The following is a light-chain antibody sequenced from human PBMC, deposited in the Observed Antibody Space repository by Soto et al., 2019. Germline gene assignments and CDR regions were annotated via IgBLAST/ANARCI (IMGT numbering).Light chain of an antibody. J-gene: IGKJ5*01. CDR1: QGISSY. V-gene: IGKV1-9*01. CDR3: QQLNIYPIT. Sequence: IQLTQSPSSLSASVGDRVTITCRASQGISSYLAWYQQNPGKAPKLLIYAASTLQSGVPSRFSGSGSGTDFTLTINSLQPEDFATYYCQQLNIYPITFGQGTRLEIK. CDR2: AAS.